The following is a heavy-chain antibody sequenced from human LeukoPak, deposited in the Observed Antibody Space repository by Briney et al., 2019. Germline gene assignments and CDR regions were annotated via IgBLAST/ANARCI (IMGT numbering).Heavy chain of an antibody. J-gene: IGHJ4*02. V-gene: IGHV3-23*01. CDR3: AKGTWIQLWSLFDS. D-gene: IGHD5-18*01. CDR2: IGGSDGST. Sequence: GGSLRLSCAASRFTFSNYVINWVRQAPGKGLEWVSGIGGSDGSTYYADSVKGRFTISRDNSKNTLYLQMNSLRAEDTALYYCAKGTWIQLWSLFDSWGQGTLVTVSS. CDR1: RFTFSNYV.